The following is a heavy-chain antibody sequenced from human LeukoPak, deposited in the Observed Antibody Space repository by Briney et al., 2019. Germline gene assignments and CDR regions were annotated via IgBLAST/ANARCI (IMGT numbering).Heavy chain of an antibody. CDR3: ARDRYHYDILTGYSDAFDI. CDR2: IYTSGST. J-gene: IGHJ3*02. CDR1: GGSISSGSYY. D-gene: IGHD3-9*01. V-gene: IGHV4-61*02. Sequence: SETLSLTCTVSGGSISSGSYYWSWIRQPAGKGLEWIGRIYTSGSTNYNPSLKSRVTISVDTSKNQFSLKLSSVTAADTAVYYCARDRYHYDILTGYSDAFDIWGQGTMVTVSS.